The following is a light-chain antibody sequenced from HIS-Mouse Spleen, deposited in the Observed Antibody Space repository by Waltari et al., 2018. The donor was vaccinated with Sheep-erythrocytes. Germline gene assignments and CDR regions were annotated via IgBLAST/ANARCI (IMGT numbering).Light chain of an antibody. V-gene: IGLV3-1*01. J-gene: IGLJ1*01. Sequence: SYELTQPPSVSVSPGQTARITCSGDALPKKYACWYQQKPGQSPVLVIYQDSKRPSGIPERFSGSKSGNTASLTISGLQAEDEADYYCCSYAGSYNHVFATGTKVTVL. CDR2: QDS. CDR1: ALPKKY. CDR3: CSYAGSYNHV.